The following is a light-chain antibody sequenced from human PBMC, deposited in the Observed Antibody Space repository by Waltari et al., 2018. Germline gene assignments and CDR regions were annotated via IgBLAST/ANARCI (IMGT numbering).Light chain of an antibody. Sequence: DFQMTQSPSSLPASVGDRVTITSRASQYISTYLNWYQQKPGKGPKLLIYAASTLQSGVPSRFSGSGSGTDFTFTISSLQLEDFATYYCQQSYDTPRTFGQGTKVEVK. CDR1: QYISTY. CDR3: QQSYDTPRT. CDR2: AAS. V-gene: IGKV1-39*01. J-gene: IGKJ1*01.